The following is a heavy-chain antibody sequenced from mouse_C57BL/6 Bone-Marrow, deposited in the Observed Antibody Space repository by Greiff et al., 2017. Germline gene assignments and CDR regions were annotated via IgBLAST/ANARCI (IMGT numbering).Heavy chain of an antibody. J-gene: IGHJ3*01. CDR2: IYPGDGDT. CDR3: ARREDALYYGNPFAY. Sequence: QVQLKQSGPELVKPGASVKISCKASGYAFSSSWMNWVKQRPGKGLEWIGRIYPGDGDTNYNGKFKGKATLTADKSSSTAYMQLSSLTSEDSAVYFCARREDALYYGNPFAYWGQGTLVTVSA. V-gene: IGHV1-82*01. CDR1: GYAFSSSW. D-gene: IGHD2-1*01.